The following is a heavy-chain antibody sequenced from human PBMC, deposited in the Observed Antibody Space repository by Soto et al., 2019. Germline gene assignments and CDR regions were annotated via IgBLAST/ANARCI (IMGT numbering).Heavy chain of an antibody. CDR3: ARDVRLQYYYYGMDV. CDR1: GGSISSYY. CDR2: IYYSGST. J-gene: IGHJ6*02. Sequence: SETLSLTCTVSGGSISSYYWSWIRQPPGKGLEWIGYIYYSGSTNCNPSLKSRVTISVDTSKNQFSLKLSSVTAADTAVYYCARDVRLQYYYYGMDVWGQGTTVTVSS. D-gene: IGHD2-15*01. V-gene: IGHV4-59*01.